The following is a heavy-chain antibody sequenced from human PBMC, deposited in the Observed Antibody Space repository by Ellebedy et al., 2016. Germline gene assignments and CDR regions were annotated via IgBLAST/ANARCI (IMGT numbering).Heavy chain of an antibody. CDR2: INHSGST. Sequence: SETLSLXCAVYGGSFSGNYWSWIRQTPGKGLEWIGEINHSGSTTYNPSLKSRVSISVDTSKNQFSLKLSSVTAADTAVYYCARDCGGVCSTDAFDIWGQGTVVTVSS. V-gene: IGHV4-34*01. D-gene: IGHD2-21*02. J-gene: IGHJ3*02. CDR3: ARDCGGVCSTDAFDI. CDR1: GGSFSGNY.